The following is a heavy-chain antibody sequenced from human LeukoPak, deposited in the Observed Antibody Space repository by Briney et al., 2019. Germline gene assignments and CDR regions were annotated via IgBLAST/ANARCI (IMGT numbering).Heavy chain of an antibody. CDR3: ARDPYSYGYGLPGY. D-gene: IGHD5-18*01. CDR2: IYSGGST. J-gene: IGHJ4*02. V-gene: IGHV3-53*01. CDR1: GFTVSSNY. Sequence: PGGSLRLSCAASGFTVSSNYMSWVRQAPGKGLEWVSVIYSGGSTYYADSVKGRFTISRDNSKNTLCLQMNSLRAEDTAVYYCARDPYSYGYGLPGYWGQGTLVTVSS.